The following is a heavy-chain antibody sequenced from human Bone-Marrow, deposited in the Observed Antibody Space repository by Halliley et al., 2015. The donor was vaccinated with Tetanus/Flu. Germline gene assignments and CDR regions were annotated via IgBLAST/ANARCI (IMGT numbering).Heavy chain of an antibody. Sequence: SLRLSCAASGFTFNNYWMHWVRQVPGKGLVWVSRINSDGSTTNYADSVKGRFPISRDNAKNTQYLQMDSLRAEDTAVYYCARELGHMVPKPPLGYYGMDLWAQVTPITVS. CDR3: ARELGHMVPKPPLGYYGMDL. D-gene: IGHD3-10*01. V-gene: IGHV3-74*01. CDR1: GFTFNNYW. CDR2: INSDGSTT. J-gene: IGHJ6*02.